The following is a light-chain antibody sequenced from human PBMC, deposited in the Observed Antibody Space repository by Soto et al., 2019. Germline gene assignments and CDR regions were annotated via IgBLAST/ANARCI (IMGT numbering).Light chain of an antibody. Sequence: DIQMTQSPSSLSASVGDRVTITCRASQSISRYLNWYQQKAQKTPKLLIYAASSLQSGVPSRFSGSGSGTDFTLTISSLQPEDFATYYCQQSYSTLALTFGGGTKVEIK. CDR3: QQSYSTLALT. V-gene: IGKV1-39*01. J-gene: IGKJ4*01. CDR2: AAS. CDR1: QSISRY.